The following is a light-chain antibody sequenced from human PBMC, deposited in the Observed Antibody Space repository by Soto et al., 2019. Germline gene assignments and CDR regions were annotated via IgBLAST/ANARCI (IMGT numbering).Light chain of an antibody. CDR2: GNI. J-gene: IGLJ2*01. V-gene: IGLV1-40*01. CDR1: SSNIGAGYD. CDR3: HSYADNILVA. Sequence: QSVLTQPPSVSGAPGQRVTISCSGSSSNIGAGYDVHWYQQRPGTAPKLLIFGNINRPSGVPDRFSGSKSGTSASLAITGLQAEDEGDYYCHSYADNILVAFGGGTKLTVL.